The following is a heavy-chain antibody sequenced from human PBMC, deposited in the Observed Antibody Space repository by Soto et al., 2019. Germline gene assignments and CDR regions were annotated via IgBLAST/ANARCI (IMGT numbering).Heavy chain of an antibody. CDR1: GFTFDDYA. Sequence: GGSLRLSCAASGFTFDDYAMHWVRQVPGKGLEWVSGINWNSGSIGYADSVKGRFAISRDNAKNSLHLQMNSMRAEDTAFYYCVKDESINWYSGPFRHSGQGTLLTVSS. CDR2: INWNSGSI. V-gene: IGHV3-9*01. D-gene: IGHD6-13*01. CDR3: VKDESINWYSGPFRH. J-gene: IGHJ1*01.